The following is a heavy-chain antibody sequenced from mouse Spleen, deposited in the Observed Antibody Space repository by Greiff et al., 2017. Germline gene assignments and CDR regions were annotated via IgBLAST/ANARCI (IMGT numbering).Heavy chain of an antibody. Sequence: VKLVESGPGLVAPSQSLSITCTVSGFSLTSYGVHWVRQPPGKGLEWLVVIWSDGSTTYNSALKSRLSISKDNSKSQVFLKMNSLQTDDTAMYYCARHYYGYDGSAMDYWGQGTSVTVSS. D-gene: IGHD2-2*01. CDR2: IWSDGST. CDR3: ARHYYGYDGSAMDY. J-gene: IGHJ4*01. CDR1: GFSLTSYG. V-gene: IGHV2-6-1*01.